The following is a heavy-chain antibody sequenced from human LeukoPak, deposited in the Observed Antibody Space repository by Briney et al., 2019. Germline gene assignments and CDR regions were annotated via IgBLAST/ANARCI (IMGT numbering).Heavy chain of an antibody. V-gene: IGHV1-2*06. D-gene: IGHD3-22*01. CDR3: ARVTTYYYDSSGYPVDY. CDR2: INPNSGGT. CDR1: GYTFTGYY. Sequence: GASVKVSCKASGYTFTGYYMHWVRQAPGQGLEWMGRINPNSGGTNYAQKFQGRVTMTRDTSISTAYMELSRLRSDDTAVYYCARVTTYYYDSSGYPVDYWGQGTLVTVSS. J-gene: IGHJ4*02.